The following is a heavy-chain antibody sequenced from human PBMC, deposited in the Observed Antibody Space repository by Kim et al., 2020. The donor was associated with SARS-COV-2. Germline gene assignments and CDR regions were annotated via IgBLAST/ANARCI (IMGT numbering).Heavy chain of an antibody. Sequence: GGSLRLSCTASGFTFGDYAMSWFRQAPGKGLEWVGFIRSKAYGGTTEYAASVKGRFTISRDDSKSIAYQQMNSLKTEDTAVYYCTRDLDIVVIPAAIHNYSYYGMDVWGQGTTVTVSS. D-gene: IGHD2-2*03. V-gene: IGHV3-49*03. CDR3: TRDLDIVVIPAAIHNYSYYGMDV. CDR1: GFTFGDYA. CDR2: IRSKAYGGTT. J-gene: IGHJ6*02.